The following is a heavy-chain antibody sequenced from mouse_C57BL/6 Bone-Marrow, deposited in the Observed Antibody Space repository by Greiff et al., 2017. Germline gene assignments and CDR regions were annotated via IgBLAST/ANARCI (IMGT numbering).Heavy chain of an antibody. CDR2: ISSGSSTI. CDR3: ARRYDGYPIFDY. Sequence: EVKLMESGGGLVKPGGSLKLSCAASGFTFSDYGMHWVRQAPEKGLEWVAYISSGSSTIYYADTVKGRFTISRDNAKNTLFLQMTSLRSEDTAMYYCARRYDGYPIFDYWGQGTTLTVSS. J-gene: IGHJ2*01. D-gene: IGHD2-3*01. CDR1: GFTFSDYG. V-gene: IGHV5-17*01.